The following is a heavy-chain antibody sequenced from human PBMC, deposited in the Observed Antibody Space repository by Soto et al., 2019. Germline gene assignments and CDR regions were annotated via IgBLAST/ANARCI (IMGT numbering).Heavy chain of an antibody. CDR3: ARDGILANKLGWFDP. Sequence: GASVKVSCKASGYTFTSYAMHWVRQAPGQRLEWMGWINAGNGNTKYSQKFQGRVTITRDTSASTAYMELSSLRSEDTAVYYCARDGILANKLGWFDPWGQGTLVTVSS. V-gene: IGHV1-3*01. CDR1: GYTFTSYA. CDR2: INAGNGNT. J-gene: IGHJ5*02. D-gene: IGHD3-3*02.